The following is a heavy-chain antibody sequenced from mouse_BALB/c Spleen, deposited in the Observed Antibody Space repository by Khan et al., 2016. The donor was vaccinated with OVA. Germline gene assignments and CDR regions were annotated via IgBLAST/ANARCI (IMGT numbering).Heavy chain of an antibody. V-gene: IGHV3-1*02. D-gene: IGHD2-1*01. Sequence: EVQLQESGPDLVKPSQSLSLTCTVTGYSITSGYSWHWIRQFPGNKLEWMAYIYFSGSITYNPSLKSRVSITRDTSKNHFFLQLNSVTTEDTATYYCARDGNYMDYWGQGTSVTVSS. J-gene: IGHJ4*01. CDR1: GYSITSGYS. CDR3: ARDGNYMDY. CDR2: IYFSGSI.